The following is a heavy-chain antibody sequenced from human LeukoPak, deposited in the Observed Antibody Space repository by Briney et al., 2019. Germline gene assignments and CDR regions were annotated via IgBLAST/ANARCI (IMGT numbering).Heavy chain of an antibody. V-gene: IGHV4-4*07. J-gene: IGHJ3*02. Sequence: PSETLSLTCIVSGDSISNYYWTWIRQSAGKGLEWIGRIYSSGNTNYNPSLKGRVTMSIDTANNQFSLKLSSVTAADTAVYYCAKERRELRGDAFDIWGQGTMVTVSS. CDR2: IYSSGNT. D-gene: IGHD1-26*01. CDR1: GDSISNYY. CDR3: AKERRELRGDAFDI.